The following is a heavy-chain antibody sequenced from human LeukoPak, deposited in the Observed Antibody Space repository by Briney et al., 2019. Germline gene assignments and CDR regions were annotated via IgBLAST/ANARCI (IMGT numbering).Heavy chain of an antibody. CDR1: GYTFTSYD. CDR2: MNPNSGNT. V-gene: IGHV1-8*01. J-gene: IGHJ3*02. D-gene: IGHD2/OR15-2a*01. Sequence: GASVKVSCKASGYTFTSYDINWVRQATGQGLEWMGWMNPNSGNTGYAQKFQGRVTMTRNTSISTAYMELSSLRSEGTAVYYCAKGYDRISSAFDIWGQGTMVTVSS. CDR3: AKGYDRISSAFDI.